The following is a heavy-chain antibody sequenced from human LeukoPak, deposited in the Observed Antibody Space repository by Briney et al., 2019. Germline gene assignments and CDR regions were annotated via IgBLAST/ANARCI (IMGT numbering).Heavy chain of an antibody. V-gene: IGHV4-34*01. CDR2: INHSGST. Sequence: TETLSLTCAVYGGSFSGYYWSWIRQPPGKGLEWIGEINHSGSTNYNPSLKSRVTISVDTSKNQFSLKLSSVTAADTAVYYCATRQVVTASIDYWGQGTLVTVSS. J-gene: IGHJ4*02. CDR3: ATRQVVTASIDY. D-gene: IGHD2-21*02. CDR1: GGSFSGYY.